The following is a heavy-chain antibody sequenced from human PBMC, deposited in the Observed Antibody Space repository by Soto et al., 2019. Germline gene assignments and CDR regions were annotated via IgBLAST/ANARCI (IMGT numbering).Heavy chain of an antibody. CDR2: INHSGST. CDR1: GGSFSGYY. V-gene: IGHV4-34*01. CDR3: ARDLNYCSGGSCYSSPFDY. J-gene: IGHJ4*02. D-gene: IGHD2-15*01. Sequence: QVQLQQWGAGLLKPSETLSLTCAVYGGSFSGYYWSWIRQPPGKGLEWIGEINHSGSTNYNPSLKSRVTISVETSQNQFSLKLSSVTAADTAVYYCARDLNYCSGGSCYSSPFDYWGQGTLVTVSS.